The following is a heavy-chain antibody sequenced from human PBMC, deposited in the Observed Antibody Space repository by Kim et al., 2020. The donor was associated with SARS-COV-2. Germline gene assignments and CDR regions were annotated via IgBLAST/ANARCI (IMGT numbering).Heavy chain of an antibody. V-gene: IGHV3-30*03. D-gene: IGHD3-22*01. Sequence: VALKGRFTISSYNSTNTLYLQMNRLSAEDTAVYYCAGMANYYDSSGYFDYWGQGTLVTVSS. CDR3: AGMANYYDSSGYFDY. J-gene: IGHJ4*02.